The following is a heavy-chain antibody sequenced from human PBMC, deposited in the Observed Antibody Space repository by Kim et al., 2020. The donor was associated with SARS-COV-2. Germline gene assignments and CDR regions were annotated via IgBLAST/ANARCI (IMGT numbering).Heavy chain of an antibody. CDR3: ARLLLLRYFDWLSNDSDY. D-gene: IGHD3-9*01. V-gene: IGHV4-39*01. Sequence: KSRVTISVDTSKNQFSLKLSSVTAADTAVYYCARLLLLRYFDWLSNDSDYWGQGTLVTVSS. J-gene: IGHJ4*02.